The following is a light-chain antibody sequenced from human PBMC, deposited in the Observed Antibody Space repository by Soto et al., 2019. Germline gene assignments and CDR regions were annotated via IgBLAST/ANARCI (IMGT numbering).Light chain of an antibody. CDR3: AAWDDSLSGYV. J-gene: IGLJ1*01. V-gene: IGLV1-47*02. Sequence: QSVLTQPPSASGTPGQRVTISCSGSSSNIGSNYVYWYQQLPGTAPKLLIYSNNQRPSGVPDRFSGSKSGTSASLAISGLRSEDEADYYCAAWDDSLSGYVFGTGTKLPVL. CDR2: SNN. CDR1: SSNIGSNY.